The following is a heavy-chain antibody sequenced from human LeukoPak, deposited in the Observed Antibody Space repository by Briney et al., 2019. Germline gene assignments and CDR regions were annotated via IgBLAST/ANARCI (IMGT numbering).Heavy chain of an antibody. Sequence: PSETLSLTCTVSGVSISSYYWSWIRQPPGKGLEWIGYIYYSGSTNYNPSLKSRVTISVDTSKNQFSLKLSSVTAADTAVYYCARFAGSGWSNKFDYWGQGTLVTVSS. D-gene: IGHD6-19*01. CDR2: IYYSGST. CDR3: ARFAGSGWSNKFDY. J-gene: IGHJ4*02. CDR1: GVSISSYY. V-gene: IGHV4-59*01.